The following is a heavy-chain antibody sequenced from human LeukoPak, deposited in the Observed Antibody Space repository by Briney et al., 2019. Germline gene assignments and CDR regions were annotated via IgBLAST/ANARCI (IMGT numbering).Heavy chain of an antibody. Sequence: GGSLRLSCAASGFTFSSYEMNWVRQAPGKGLEWVSYISSSGSTIYYADSVKGRFTISRDNAKNSLYLQMHSLRAEDTAVYYCARDGCRISATDYYYGMDVWGKGTTVTVSS. CDR1: GFTFSSYE. J-gene: IGHJ6*04. D-gene: IGHD2/OR15-2a*01. CDR2: ISSSGSTI. V-gene: IGHV3-48*03. CDR3: ARDGCRISATDYYYGMDV.